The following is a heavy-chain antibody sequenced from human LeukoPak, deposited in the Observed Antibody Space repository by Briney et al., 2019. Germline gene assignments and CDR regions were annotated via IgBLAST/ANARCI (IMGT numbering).Heavy chain of an antibody. V-gene: IGHV1-8*01. CDR2: MNPNSGNT. CDR1: GYTFTSYD. J-gene: IGHJ3*02. CDR3: AREACSSASCLDAFDI. D-gene: IGHD2-2*01. Sequence: ASVKVSCKASGYTFTSYDINWVRQATGQGLEWMGWMNPNSGNTGYAQKFQGRVTMTRDTSISTAYMELGSLRSDDTAVYYCAREACSSASCLDAFDIWGQGTMVTVSS.